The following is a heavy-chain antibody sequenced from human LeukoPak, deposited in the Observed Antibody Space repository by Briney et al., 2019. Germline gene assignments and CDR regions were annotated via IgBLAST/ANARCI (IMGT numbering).Heavy chain of an antibody. D-gene: IGHD3-22*01. CDR3: ARVAYDSSGYYPPYFDY. Sequence: ASVKVSCKASGYTFTSYGISWVRQAPGQGLEWMGWISAYNGNTNYAQKLQGRVTMTTDTSTSTAYMELRSLRSDDTAVYYCARVAYDSSGYYPPYFDYWGQGTLVTVSS. J-gene: IGHJ4*02. CDR1: GYTFTSYG. V-gene: IGHV1-18*01. CDR2: ISAYNGNT.